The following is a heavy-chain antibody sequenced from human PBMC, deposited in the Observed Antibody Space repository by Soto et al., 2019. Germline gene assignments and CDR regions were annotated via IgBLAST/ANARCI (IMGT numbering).Heavy chain of an antibody. D-gene: IGHD3-3*01. V-gene: IGHV1-2*04. CDR2: INPNSGGT. CDR1: GYTFTGYY. Sequence: ASVKVSCKASGYTFTGYYMHWVRQAPGQGLEWMGWINPNSGGTNYAQKLQGWVTMTRDTSISTAYMELSRLRSDDTAVYYCARDFPPRSPIPFFGVVPRPDSYYSSGMDVWGQGPTVTVPS. CDR3: ARDFPPRSPIPFFGVVPRPDSYYSSGMDV. J-gene: IGHJ6*02.